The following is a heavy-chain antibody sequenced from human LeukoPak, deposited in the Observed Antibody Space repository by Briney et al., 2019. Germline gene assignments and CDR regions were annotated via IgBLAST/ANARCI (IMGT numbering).Heavy chain of an antibody. J-gene: IGHJ3*02. CDR2: IYYSGST. CDR3: ARAPSWRSAAFDI. Sequence: SETLSLTCTVSGGSISSYYWSWIRQPPGRGLEWIGNIYYSGSTYRNPSLKSRVTISVDTSKNQFSLKLSSVTAADTAVYYCARAPSWRSAAFDIWGQGTMVTVSS. CDR1: GGSISSYY. V-gene: IGHV4-30-4*01.